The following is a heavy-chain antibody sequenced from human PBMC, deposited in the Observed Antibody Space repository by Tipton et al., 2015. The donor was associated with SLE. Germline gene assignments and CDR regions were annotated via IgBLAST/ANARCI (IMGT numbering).Heavy chain of an antibody. CDR3: AKEGKGWELPGTYYYYGMDV. CDR2: IRYDGSNK. V-gene: IGHV3-30*02. Sequence: SLRLSCAASGFTFSSYGMHWVRQAPGKGLEWVAFIRYDGSNKYYADSVKGRFTISRDISKNTLYLQMNSLRAEDTAVYYCAKEGKGWELPGTYYYYGMDVWGQGTTVTVSS. J-gene: IGHJ6*02. D-gene: IGHD1-26*01. CDR1: GFTFSSYG.